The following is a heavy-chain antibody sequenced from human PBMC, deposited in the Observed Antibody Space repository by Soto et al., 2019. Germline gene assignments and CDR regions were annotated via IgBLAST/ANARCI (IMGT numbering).Heavy chain of an antibody. J-gene: IGHJ3*02. CDR2: ISGGGGDT. V-gene: IGHV3-23*01. CDR1: RFTFSTYG. Sequence: GSLRLSCAASRFTFSTYGMSWVRQAPGKGLEWVSGISGGGGDTSYADSVRGRFTCSRDNSKNTLYLQMNSLRAEDTALYYCAKSLFGGPDIWGQGTMVTVSS. CDR3: AKSLFGGPDI. D-gene: IGHD2-15*01.